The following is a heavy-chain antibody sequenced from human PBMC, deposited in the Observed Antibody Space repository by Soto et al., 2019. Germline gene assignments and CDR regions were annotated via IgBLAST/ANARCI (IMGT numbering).Heavy chain of an antibody. CDR2: INHAGSEK. CDR3: ARELVGTGWYFDL. D-gene: IGHD2-21*02. J-gene: IGHJ2*01. CDR1: GFSFSSYS. V-gene: IGHV3-7*01. Sequence: EGQLVESGGGLVQPGGSLRLSCGASGFSFSSYSISWVRQAPGKGLEWVANINHAGSEKYYVGSVKGRLTMYRDNAKNSAYLQMNSLRVDDTAFYYCARELVGTGWYFDLWGRGTLVTVSS.